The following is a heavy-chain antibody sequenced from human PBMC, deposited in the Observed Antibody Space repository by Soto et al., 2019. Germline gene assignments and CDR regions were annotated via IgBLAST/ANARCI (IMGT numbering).Heavy chain of an antibody. D-gene: IGHD3-10*01. CDR3: ARDRSYYGSGSYHDY. CDR1: GYTFTSYA. Sequence: QVQLVQSGAEVKKPGASVKVSCKASGYTFTSYAMHWVRQAPGQRLEWMGWINAGNGNTKYSQKFQGRVTITRDTSASTAYMELSSLRSEDTAVYYCARDRSYYGSGSYHDYWGQGTLVTVSS. CDR2: INAGNGNT. V-gene: IGHV1-3*01. J-gene: IGHJ4*02.